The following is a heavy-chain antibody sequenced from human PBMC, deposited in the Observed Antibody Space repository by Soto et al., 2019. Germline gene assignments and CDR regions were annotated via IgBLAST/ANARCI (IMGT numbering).Heavy chain of an antibody. D-gene: IGHD1-26*01. Sequence: SETLSLTCTVSGGSISRSSYYWGWIRQPPGKGLEWIGSIYYSGSTYYNPSLKSRVTISVDTSKNQFSLKLSSVTAADTAVYYCARVSGSYYYGMDVWGQGTTVTVSS. V-gene: IGHV4-39*07. CDR2: IYYSGST. CDR3: ARVSGSYYYGMDV. J-gene: IGHJ6*02. CDR1: GGSISRSSYY.